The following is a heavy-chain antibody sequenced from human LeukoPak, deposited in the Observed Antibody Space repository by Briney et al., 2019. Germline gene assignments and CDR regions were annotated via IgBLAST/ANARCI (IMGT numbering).Heavy chain of an antibody. Sequence: SETLSLTCTVSVGPIRIYNWSWFRHPPGRELEWIGYVYSSGSTNYNPSLKSRVTISVGTSKNQLSLKLSSVTAADTAVYYCARGPTRYYFDYWGQGTLVTVSS. CDR1: VGPIRIYN. CDR2: VYSSGST. J-gene: IGHJ4*02. V-gene: IGHV4-59*01. CDR3: ARGPTRYYFDY.